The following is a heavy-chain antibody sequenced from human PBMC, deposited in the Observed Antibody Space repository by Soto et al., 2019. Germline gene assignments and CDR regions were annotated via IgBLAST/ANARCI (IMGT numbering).Heavy chain of an antibody. CDR2: ISFDGSNK. J-gene: IGHJ4*02. Sequence: QVQLVESGGGVVQPGRSLRLSCAASGFTFRSYAMHWVRQAPGKGLEWVAFISFDGSNKYYADSVKGRFTISRDNSKNALYPQMNSLRAEYPAAYHGARDAVPSYFDYRGWGTLATVFS. CDR1: GFTFRSYA. CDR3: ARDAVPSYFDY. V-gene: IGHV3-30*01.